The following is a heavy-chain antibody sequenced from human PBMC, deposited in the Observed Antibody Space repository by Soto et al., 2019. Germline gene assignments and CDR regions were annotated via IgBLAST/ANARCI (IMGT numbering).Heavy chain of an antibody. J-gene: IGHJ3*02. D-gene: IGHD6-19*01. CDR3: AREAHSSGWYFAPSAPNI. CDR2: ISSSGSTI. V-gene: IGHV3-11*01. Sequence: QVQLVESGGGLVKPGGSLRLSCAASGFTFSDYYMSWIRQAPGKGLEWVSYISSSGSTIYYADSGKGRFTISRDNAKKSLYLQMNSLRAEDTAVYYCAREAHSSGWYFAPSAPNIWGQGTMVTVSS. CDR1: GFTFSDYY.